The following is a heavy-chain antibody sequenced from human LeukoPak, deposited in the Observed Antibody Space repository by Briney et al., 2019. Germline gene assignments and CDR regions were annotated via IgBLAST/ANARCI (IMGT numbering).Heavy chain of an antibody. CDR2: INPSGGST. J-gene: IGHJ4*02. Sequence: AASVKVSCKASGYTFTSYYMHWVRQAPGQGLEWMGIINPSGGSTSYAQKFQGRVTMTRDTSTSTVYMELSSLRSEDTAVYYCAVDRSSAKLFDYGGQGTLVTVSS. V-gene: IGHV1-46*01. CDR1: GYTFTSYY. D-gene: IGHD6-13*01. CDR3: AVDRSSAKLFDY.